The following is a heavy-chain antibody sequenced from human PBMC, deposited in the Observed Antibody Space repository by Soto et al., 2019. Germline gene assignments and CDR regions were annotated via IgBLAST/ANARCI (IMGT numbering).Heavy chain of an antibody. V-gene: IGHV2-5*02. D-gene: IGHD1-7*01. Sequence: SGPTLVNPTQTLTLPCTFSGFSLTTSGVGVGWLRQPPGKALEWLALIYWDDDKRYNPSLKSRLTITKDTSKNQVVLTVTNMDPVDTATSYCKNRLGIYTWHYVSFDYWGQGTQVTVSS. CDR1: GFSLTTSGVG. CDR3: KNRLGIYTWHYVSFDY. CDR2: IYWDDDK. J-gene: IGHJ4*02.